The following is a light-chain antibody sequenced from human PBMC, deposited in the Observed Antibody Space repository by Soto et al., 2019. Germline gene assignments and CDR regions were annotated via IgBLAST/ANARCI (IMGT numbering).Light chain of an antibody. CDR1: SSKIGAGYD. V-gene: IGLV1-40*01. J-gene: IGLJ1*01. CDR2: GNS. CDR3: QSYDSSLSGSNV. Sequence: QSVLTQPPSASGAPGQRVTISCPGSSSKIGAGYDVHWYQQLPGTAPKLLIYGNSNRPSGVPDRFSGSKSGTSASLAITGLQAEDEADYYCQSYDSSLSGSNVFGTGTKVTVL.